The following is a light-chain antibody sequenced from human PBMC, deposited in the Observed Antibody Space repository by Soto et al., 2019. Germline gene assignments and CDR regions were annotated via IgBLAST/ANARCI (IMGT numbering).Light chain of an antibody. CDR1: QYGSTTF. J-gene: IGKJ4*01. CDR2: DTS. Sequence: EIVLTQSPGTLSLSPGERATLSCRASQYGSTTFFAWYQQKPGQAPRLLIYDTSNRATGIPDRFSGSGSGTDFTLTISRPEPEDFAVYYCQQYGSSPLTFGGGTRMEIK. V-gene: IGKV3-20*01. CDR3: QQYGSSPLT.